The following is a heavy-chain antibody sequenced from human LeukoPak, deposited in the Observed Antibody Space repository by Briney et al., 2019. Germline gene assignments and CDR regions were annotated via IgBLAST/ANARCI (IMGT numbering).Heavy chain of an antibody. J-gene: IGHJ4*02. CDR3: ARGSLNWPFDY. Sequence: GESLKISCKGSGYSFTSYWIGWVRQMPGKDLEWMGVIYPIDSDTKYSPSFQGHGTISADKSISTSYLQWSSLKASDTAIYYCARGSLNWPFDYWGQGTLVTVSS. D-gene: IGHD1-20*01. CDR2: IYPIDSDT. CDR1: GYSFTSYW. V-gene: IGHV5-51*01.